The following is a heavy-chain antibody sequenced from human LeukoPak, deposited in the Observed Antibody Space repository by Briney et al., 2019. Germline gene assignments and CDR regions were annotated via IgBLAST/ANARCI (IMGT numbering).Heavy chain of an antibody. J-gene: IGHJ3*02. CDR3: ARRFQWLTGLDAFDI. CDR2: INHSGST. CDR1: GGSFSGYY. Sequence: KPSETLSLTCAVYGGSFSGYYWSWIRQSPGKGLEWIGEINHSGSTNYNPSLKSRVTISVDTSKNQFSLNLSSVTAADTAVYHCARRFQWLTGLDAFDIWGQGTMVTVSS. D-gene: IGHD6-19*01. V-gene: IGHV4-34*01.